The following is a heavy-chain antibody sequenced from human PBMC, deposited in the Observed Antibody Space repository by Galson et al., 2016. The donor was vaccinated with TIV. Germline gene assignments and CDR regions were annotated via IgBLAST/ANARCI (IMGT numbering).Heavy chain of an antibody. V-gene: IGHV2-70*11. Sequence: PALVKPTQTLTLTCTFSGFSLNTDGMCVNWIRQPPGKALEWLARIGWDDDKSYSSSLKTRLTISKNTSKNQVVLTMTNMDPADTATYYCARISGYYDSSGHYIPRSFDYWGQGILVTVSS. J-gene: IGHJ4*02. D-gene: IGHD3-22*01. CDR3: ARISGYYDSSGHYIPRSFDY. CDR2: IGWDDDK. CDR1: GFSLNTDGMC.